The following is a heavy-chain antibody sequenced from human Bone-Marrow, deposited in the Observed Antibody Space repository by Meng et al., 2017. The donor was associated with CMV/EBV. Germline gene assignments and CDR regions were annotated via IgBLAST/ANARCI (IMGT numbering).Heavy chain of an antibody. D-gene: IGHD3-10*01. V-gene: IGHV5-10-1*01. Sequence: GYIFTSYGITWVRQMPGKGLEWIGRLDPTDSFTNYGTSFQGRVTIAADKSIGTAYLQWSSLKTSDTAMYYCARQTLYYYNSGTYPDFWGQGTLVTVSS. CDR1: GYIFTSYG. CDR3: ARQTLYYYNSGTYPDF. CDR2: LDPTDSFT. J-gene: IGHJ4*02.